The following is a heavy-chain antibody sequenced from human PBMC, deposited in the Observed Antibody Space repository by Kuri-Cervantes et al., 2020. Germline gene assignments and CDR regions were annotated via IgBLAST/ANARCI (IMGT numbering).Heavy chain of an antibody. Sequence: GGSLRLSCAASGFRLSDYSMNWVRRAPGKGLEWVSYISSGATSIYYADSVKGRFTISRDIAENSLYLQMNTLRAEDTAVYYCAKLATSSDPFDIWGQGTMVTVSS. D-gene: IGHD5-12*01. CDR3: AKLATSSDPFDI. V-gene: IGHV3-48*01. J-gene: IGHJ3*02. CDR2: ISSGATSI. CDR1: GFRLSDYS.